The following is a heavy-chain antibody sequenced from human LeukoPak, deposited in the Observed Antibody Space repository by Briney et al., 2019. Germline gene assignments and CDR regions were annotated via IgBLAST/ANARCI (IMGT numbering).Heavy chain of an antibody. CDR1: GGSISSYY. CDR2: IYTSGST. V-gene: IGHV4-4*07. Sequence: TPSETLSLTCTVSGGSISSYYWSWIRQPAGKGLEWIGRIYTSGSTNYNPSLKSRVTMSVDTSKNQFSLKLSSVTAADTAVYYCARDGGSDSSGYFYYFDYWGQGTLVTVSS. J-gene: IGHJ4*02. CDR3: ARDGGSDSSGYFYYFDY. D-gene: IGHD3-22*01.